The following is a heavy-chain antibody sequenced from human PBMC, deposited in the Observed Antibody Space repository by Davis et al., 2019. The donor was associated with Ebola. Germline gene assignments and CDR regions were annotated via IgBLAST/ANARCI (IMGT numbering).Heavy chain of an antibody. CDR3: ARVPLI. CDR1: GGSISSGGYS. CDR2: TYYSGST. J-gene: IGHJ3*02. Sequence: MPSETLSLTCAVSGGSISSGGYSWSWIRQPPGKGLEWIGYTYYSGSTSYNPSLKSRITISVDTSKNQFSLKLRAVTAADTAVYYCARVPLIWGQGTMVTVSS. V-gene: IGHV4-30-4*07.